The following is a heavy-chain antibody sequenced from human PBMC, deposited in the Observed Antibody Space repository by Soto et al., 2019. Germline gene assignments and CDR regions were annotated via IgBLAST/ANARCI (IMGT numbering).Heavy chain of an antibody. V-gene: IGHV1-69*12. CDR3: AGGDYVGWYFGL. CDR1: GGTFSSYA. Sequence: QVQLVQSGAEVKKPGSSVKVSCKASGGTFSSYAISWVRQAPGQGLEWMGGIIPIFGTANYAQKFQGRVTNTADECTNTCYMEQSSLRAEDTAVYYCAGGDYVGWYFGLWGRGTPVTVSS. J-gene: IGHJ2*01. CDR2: IIPIFGTA. D-gene: IGHD4-17*01.